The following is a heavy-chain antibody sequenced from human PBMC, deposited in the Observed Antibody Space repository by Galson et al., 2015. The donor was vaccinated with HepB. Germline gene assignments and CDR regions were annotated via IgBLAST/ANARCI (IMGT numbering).Heavy chain of an antibody. V-gene: IGHV1-8*01. J-gene: IGHJ6*03. CDR2: MNPNSGNT. Sequence: SVKVSCKASGCTFTSYDINWVRQATGQGLEWMGWMNPNSGNTGYAQRFQGRVTMTRNTSISTAYMELSSLRSEDTAVYYCARERMIAARFYYYMDVWGKGTTVTVSS. CDR3: ARERMIAARFYYYMDV. CDR1: GCTFTSYD. D-gene: IGHD6-6*01.